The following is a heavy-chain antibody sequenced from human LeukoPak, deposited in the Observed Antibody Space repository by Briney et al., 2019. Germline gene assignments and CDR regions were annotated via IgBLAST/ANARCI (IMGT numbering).Heavy chain of an antibody. V-gene: IGHV3-53*01. CDR3: ARDPTDSGLGDY. D-gene: IGHD6-19*01. Sequence: GGSLRLSCAASGFTVSSNYMSWVRKAPGRGLGWVSVFYSDGRTYYAESVKGRVTISRDSSKNTLYLQMNSLRAEDTAVYYCARDPTDSGLGDYWGQGTLVTVSS. CDR1: GFTVSSNY. CDR2: FYSDGRT. J-gene: IGHJ4*02.